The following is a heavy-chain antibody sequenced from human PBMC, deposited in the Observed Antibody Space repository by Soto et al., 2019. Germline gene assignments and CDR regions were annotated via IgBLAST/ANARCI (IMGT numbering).Heavy chain of an antibody. V-gene: IGHV1-69*06. D-gene: IGHD6-6*01. CDR3: ARVGRPPNVYFDY. CDR2: IIPMFGTA. J-gene: IGHJ4*02. CDR1: GGTFNRHA. Sequence: QVQLVQSGAEVRKPGSSVKVSCKASGGTFNRHAISWVRQAPGQGLEWMGGIIPMFGTANYAQKFQGRVTITADKSTSTAYMELSSLRSEDTAVYYCARVGRPPNVYFDYWGQGTLVTVSS.